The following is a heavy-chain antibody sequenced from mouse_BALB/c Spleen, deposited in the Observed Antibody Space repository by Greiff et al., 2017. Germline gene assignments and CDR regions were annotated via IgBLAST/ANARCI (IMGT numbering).Heavy chain of an antibody. CDR2: IWSGGST. CDR1: GFSLTSYG. J-gene: IGHJ4*01. CDR3: ARMYNLGAMDY. D-gene: IGHD6-1*01. Sequence: QVQLQQSGPGLVQPSQSLSITCTVSGFSLTSYGVHWVRQSPGKGLEWLGVIWSGGSTDYNAAFISRLSISKDNSKSQVFFKMNSLQANDTAIYYCARMYNLGAMDYWGQGTSGTVAA. V-gene: IGHV2-2*02.